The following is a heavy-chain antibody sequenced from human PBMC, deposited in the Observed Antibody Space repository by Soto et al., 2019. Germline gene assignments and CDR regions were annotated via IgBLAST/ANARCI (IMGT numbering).Heavy chain of an antibody. Sequence: QVQLVESGGGVVQPGRSLRLSCAASGFTFSSYGMHWVRQAPGKGLEWVAVIWYDGSNKYYADSVKGRLTISRDNSKNTLYLQMNSLRAEDTAVYYCARDGRELVVITTAFDIWGQGTMVTVSS. CDR2: IWYDGSNK. CDR1: GFTFSSYG. V-gene: IGHV3-33*01. CDR3: ARDGRELVVITTAFDI. D-gene: IGHD3-22*01. J-gene: IGHJ3*02.